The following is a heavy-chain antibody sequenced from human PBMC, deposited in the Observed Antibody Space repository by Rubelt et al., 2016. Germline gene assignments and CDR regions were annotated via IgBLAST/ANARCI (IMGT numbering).Heavy chain of an antibody. CDR3: AKDTGTDFWSGFDY. CDR2: ISYDGSNK. D-gene: IGHD3-3*01. Sequence: PGKGLEWVAVISYDGSNKYYADSVKGRFTISRDNSKNTLYLQMNSLRAEDTAVYYCAKDTGTDFWSGFDYWGQGTLVTVSS. V-gene: IGHV3-30*04. J-gene: IGHJ4*02.